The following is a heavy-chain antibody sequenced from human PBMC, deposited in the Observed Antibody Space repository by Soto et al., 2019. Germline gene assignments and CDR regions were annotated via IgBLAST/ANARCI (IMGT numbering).Heavy chain of an antibody. D-gene: IGHD3-10*01. CDR1: GYPFTSYD. Sequence: GXSVKVSFKASGYPFTSYDINWVRQATGQGLEWMGWMNPNSGNTGYAQKFQGRVTMTRNTSISTAYMELSSLRSEDTAVYYCARDYLTVSGSGTAFDPWGQGTLVTVSS. V-gene: IGHV1-8*01. J-gene: IGHJ5*02. CDR3: ARDYLTVSGSGTAFDP. CDR2: MNPNSGNT.